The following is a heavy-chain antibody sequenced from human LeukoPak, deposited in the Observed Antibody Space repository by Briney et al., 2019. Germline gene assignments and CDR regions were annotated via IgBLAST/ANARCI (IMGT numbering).Heavy chain of an antibody. V-gene: IGHV3-21*01. CDR2: ISSSSSYI. CDR1: GFTFSSYT. D-gene: IGHD6-13*01. J-gene: IGHJ4*02. Sequence: GGSLRLSCAASGFTFSSYTMNWVRQAPGKGLEWVTSISSSSSYIYYADSVKGRFTISRDNAKNSLYLQMNSLRAEDTAVYYCARSSYSSSWYEGDYWGQGTLVTVSS. CDR3: ARSSYSSSWYEGDY.